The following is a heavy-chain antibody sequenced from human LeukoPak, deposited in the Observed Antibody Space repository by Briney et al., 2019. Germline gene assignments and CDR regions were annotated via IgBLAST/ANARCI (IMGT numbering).Heavy chain of an antibody. V-gene: IGHV3-21*01. CDR2: ISSSSSYI. Sequence: GGSLRLSCAASGFTFSSYSMNWVRQAPGKGLEWVSSISSSSSYIYYADSVKGRFTISRVNAKNSLYLQMNSLRAEDTAVYYCAREPKTYYYDSSGYYALDYWGQGTLVTVSS. CDR1: GFTFSSYS. CDR3: AREPKTYYYDSSGYYALDY. J-gene: IGHJ4*02. D-gene: IGHD3-22*01.